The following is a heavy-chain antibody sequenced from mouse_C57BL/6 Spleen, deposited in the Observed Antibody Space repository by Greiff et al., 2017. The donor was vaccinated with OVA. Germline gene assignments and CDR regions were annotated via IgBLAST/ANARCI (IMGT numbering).Heavy chain of an antibody. V-gene: IGHV1-80*01. CDR3: AAYSNYGGGNY. CDR1: GYAFSSYW. Sequence: QVQLQQSGAELVKPGASVKISCKASGYAFSSYWMNWVKQRPGKGLEWIGQIYPGDGDTNYNGKFKGKATLTVDKSSSTAYMQLRSLTSEDSAVYFCAAYSNYGGGNYWGQGTTLTVSS. CDR2: IYPGDGDT. D-gene: IGHD2-5*01. J-gene: IGHJ2*01.